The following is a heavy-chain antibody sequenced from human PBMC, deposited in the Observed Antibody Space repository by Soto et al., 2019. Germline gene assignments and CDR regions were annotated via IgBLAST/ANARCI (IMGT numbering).Heavy chain of an antibody. CDR1: GFTFGSYW. V-gene: IGHV3-7*01. CDR2: IKPDGSAT. D-gene: IGHD2-21*02. CDR3: ARAGYCGPGCYYYFDY. Sequence: EVQLVESGGGLVQPGGSLRLSCAVSGFTFGSYWMNWVRRIPGKGLEWMAYIKPDGSATYYVDSVKGRFTISRDNAKNSLYLQMNSLRVEDTSVYYCARAGYCGPGCYYYFDYWGQGTLVTVSS. J-gene: IGHJ4*02.